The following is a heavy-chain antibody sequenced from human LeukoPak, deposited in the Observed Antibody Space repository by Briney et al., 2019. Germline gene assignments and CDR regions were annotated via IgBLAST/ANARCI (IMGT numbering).Heavy chain of an antibody. CDR1: GYTLTELS. V-gene: IGHV1-24*01. Sequence: ASVKVSCKVSGYTLTELSMHWVRQAPGKGLERMGGFDPEDGETVYAQKFQGRVTMTEDTSTDTAYMELSSLRSEDTAVYYCATYGKQLADREKNYWGQGTLVTVSS. CDR3: ATYGKQLADREKNY. CDR2: FDPEDGET. D-gene: IGHD6-6*01. J-gene: IGHJ4*02.